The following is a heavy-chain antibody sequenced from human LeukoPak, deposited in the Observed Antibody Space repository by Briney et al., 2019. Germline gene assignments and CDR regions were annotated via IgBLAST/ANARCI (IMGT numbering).Heavy chain of an antibody. J-gene: IGHJ4*02. Sequence: GGSLRLSCAASGFTFSNAWMSWVRQAPGKGLEWVGRIKSKTDGGTTDYAAPVKGRFTISRDDSKNTLYLQMNSLKTEDTAVYYCARGSIVGATFDYFDYWGQGTLVTVSS. CDR3: ARGSIVGATFDYFDY. CDR2: IKSKTDGGTT. CDR1: GFTFSNAW. D-gene: IGHD1-26*01. V-gene: IGHV3-15*01.